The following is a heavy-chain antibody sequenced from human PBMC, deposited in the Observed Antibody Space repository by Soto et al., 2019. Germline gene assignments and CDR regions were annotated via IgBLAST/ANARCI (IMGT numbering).Heavy chain of an antibody. D-gene: IGHD2-15*01. CDR3: ARADCSGGTCRLSYFYGMNV. V-gene: IGHV1-18*01. J-gene: IGHJ6*02. CDR1: GYDFSLFG. CDR2: ISAYNGNT. Sequence: QVQLVQSGPEVKRPGASVKVSCKASGYDFSLFGITWVRQAPGRGPEWMGWISAYNGNTNYAQRLRGRVTMTTDTSTSTAYMELTSLEYDDTAVCYCARADCSGGTCRLSYFYGMNVWGQGTTVTVSS.